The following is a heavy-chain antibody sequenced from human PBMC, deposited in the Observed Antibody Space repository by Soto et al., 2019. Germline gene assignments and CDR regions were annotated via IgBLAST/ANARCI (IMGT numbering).Heavy chain of an antibody. V-gene: IGHV3-21*02. CDR1: GFTFSDYT. CDR3: ARSGGYYGQRFDY. J-gene: IGHJ4*02. CDR2: ISANSNYI. D-gene: IGHD1-26*01. Sequence: EVQLVVSGGGLVKPGGSLRLSCAGSGFTFSDYTLNWVRQAPGKGLEWVSSISANSNYIFYSDSVKGRFTIYRDNAKNSLYLQMNSLRAEDTGVYYCARSGGYYGQRFDYWGQGTLVTASS.